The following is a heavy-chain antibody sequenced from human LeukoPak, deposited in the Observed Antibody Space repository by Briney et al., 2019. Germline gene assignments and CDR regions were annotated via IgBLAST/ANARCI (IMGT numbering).Heavy chain of an antibody. D-gene: IGHD6-6*01. CDR2: IYYSGST. J-gene: IGHJ4*02. Sequence: SETLSLTCTVSGGSISSYHWSWIRQPPGKGLEWIGYIYYSGSTNYNPSLKSRVTISVDTSKNQFSLKLSSVTAADTAVYYCARGEYSSSYSPLNYWGQGTLVTVSS. CDR3: ARGEYSSSYSPLNY. CDR1: GGSISSYH. V-gene: IGHV4-59*01.